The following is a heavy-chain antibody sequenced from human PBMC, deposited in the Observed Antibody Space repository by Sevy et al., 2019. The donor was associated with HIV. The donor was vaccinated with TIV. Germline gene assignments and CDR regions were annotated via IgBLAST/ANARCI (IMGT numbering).Heavy chain of an antibody. CDR3: VGRPYSSAYSWSYHFDY. J-gene: IGHJ4*02. CDR2: ISGSSSAI. Sequence: GGSLRLSCAASGFTFSDYYMSWIRQAPGKGLEWISYISGSSSAIVYTDSVKGRFAISRNNAKNSLYLHMDNLRTEDTAVYFCVGRPYSSAYSWSYHFDYWGQGTLVTVSS. CDR1: GFTFSDYY. D-gene: IGHD3-16*01. V-gene: IGHV3-11*01.